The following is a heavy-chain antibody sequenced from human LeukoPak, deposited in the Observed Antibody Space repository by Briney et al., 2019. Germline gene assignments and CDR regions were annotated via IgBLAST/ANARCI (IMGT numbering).Heavy chain of an antibody. CDR2: ISSSSSTI. V-gene: IGHV3-48*01. Sequence: TGGSLRLSCAASGFTFSSYSMNWVRQAPGKRLEWVSYISSSSSTIYYADSVKGRFTISRDNAKNSLYLQMNSLRAEDTAVYYCARDTGYSYGYYFDYWGQGTLVTVSS. J-gene: IGHJ4*02. CDR1: GFTFSSYS. CDR3: ARDTGYSYGYYFDY. D-gene: IGHD5-18*01.